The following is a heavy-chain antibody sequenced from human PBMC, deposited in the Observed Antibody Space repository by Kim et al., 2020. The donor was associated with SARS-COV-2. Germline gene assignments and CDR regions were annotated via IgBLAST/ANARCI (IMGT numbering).Heavy chain of an antibody. D-gene: IGHD6-25*01. Sequence: PSLKSRVTISVDTSKNQFSLKLSSVTAADTAVYYCARDRRLKRNYYGMDVWGQGTTVTVSS. V-gene: IGHV4-59*01. J-gene: IGHJ6*02. CDR3: ARDRRLKRNYYGMDV.